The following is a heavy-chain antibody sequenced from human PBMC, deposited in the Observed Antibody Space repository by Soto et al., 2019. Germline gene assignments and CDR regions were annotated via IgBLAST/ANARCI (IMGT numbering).Heavy chain of an antibody. V-gene: IGHV3-23*01. J-gene: IGHJ3*02. CDR1: GFAFISYA. D-gene: IGHD1-26*01. CDR2: VTASGGST. Sequence: EVQLLESGGGLVQPGGSLRLSCAASGFAFISYAMSWVRQAPGKGLEWVSTVTASGGSTYYVDSVKGRFTISRDNSKNTLYLQMNSLRAEDTAVYYCAKDLTVGAGHPIDAFDIWGLGTKVTVSS. CDR3: AKDLTVGAGHPIDAFDI.